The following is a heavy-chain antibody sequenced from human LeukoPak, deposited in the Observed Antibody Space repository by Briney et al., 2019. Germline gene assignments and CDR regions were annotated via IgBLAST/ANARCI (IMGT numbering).Heavy chain of an antibody. J-gene: IGHJ4*02. D-gene: IGHD4-17*01. CDR1: GYTFTNYA. CDR3: ARTFHDYGDYSGGYFDY. CDR2: IHPKTGNP. V-gene: IGHV7-4-1*02. Sequence: ASVKVSCKASGYTFTNYAMNWVRQAPGQGLEWMGWIHPKTGNPTYAQGFTGRFVFSLDTPVSTAYLQISSLKAEDTAVYYCARTFHDYGDYSGGYFDYWGQGTLVTVSS.